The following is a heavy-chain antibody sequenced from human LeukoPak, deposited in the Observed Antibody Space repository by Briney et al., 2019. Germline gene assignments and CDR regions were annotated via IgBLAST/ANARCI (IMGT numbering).Heavy chain of an antibody. CDR2: IYSGGRT. Sequence: VGSLRLSCAASGFTVSSNYMSWVRQAPGKGLEWVSVIYSGGRTYHADSVEGRFTISRDNSKNTLHLQMSSLRAEDTAVYYCARGWAAAGLDYWGLGTLVTVSS. V-gene: IGHV3-66*01. D-gene: IGHD6-13*01. J-gene: IGHJ4*02. CDR3: ARGWAAAGLDY. CDR1: GFTVSSNY.